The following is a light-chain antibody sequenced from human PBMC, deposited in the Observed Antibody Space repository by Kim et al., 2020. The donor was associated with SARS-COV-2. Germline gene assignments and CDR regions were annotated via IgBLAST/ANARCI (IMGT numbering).Light chain of an antibody. CDR3: MQSLQLPYT. V-gene: IGKV2D-29*01. CDR1: QSLVHADGRPY. CDR2: EVS. Sequence: ETVFTQTPLSLSVSPGQPASISCKSSQSLVHADGRPYSYWYLQKPGQPPQLLMYEVSNRFSGVPDRLSGSGSGTDFTLQISRVEAEDAGIYFCMQSLQLPYTFGQETKLEI. J-gene: IGKJ2*01.